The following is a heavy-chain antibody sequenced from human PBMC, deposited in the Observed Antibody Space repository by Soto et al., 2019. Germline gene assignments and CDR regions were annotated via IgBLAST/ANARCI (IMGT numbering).Heavy chain of an antibody. D-gene: IGHD2-21*02. CDR2: ITRSEGI. CDR3: ARLFAGATGDWYFDL. CDR1: GGSFSGYY. J-gene: IGHJ2*01. Sequence: SETLSLTCAVYGGSFSGYYWSWVRQPPGKGLEWIGEITRSEGINYNPSLESRVTMSLDTSKNHFSLRLNSVSDADTSIYYCARLFAGATGDWYFDLWGRGNLVTVSS. V-gene: IGHV4-34*01.